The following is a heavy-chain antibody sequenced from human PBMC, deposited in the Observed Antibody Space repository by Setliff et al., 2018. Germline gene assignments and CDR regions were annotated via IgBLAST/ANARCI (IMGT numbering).Heavy chain of an antibody. CDR2: VTVYNGNT. V-gene: IGHV1-18*01. CDR3: ARVESMVRGKNILRHFDY. J-gene: IGHJ4*02. D-gene: IGHD3-10*01. CDR1: GYTFSDYG. Sequence: ASVKVSCKASGYTFSDYGVTWVRQAPGQGLEWMGWVTVYNGNTKYAQNLQGRLTLTTDISTSTAYMELGSLTTDDTAVYYCARVESMVRGKNILRHFDYWGQGIQVTSPQ.